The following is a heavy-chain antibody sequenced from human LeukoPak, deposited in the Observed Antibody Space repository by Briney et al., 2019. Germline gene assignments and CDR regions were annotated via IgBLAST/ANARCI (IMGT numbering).Heavy chain of an antibody. CDR3: AREGARPSLRFLEWLPRRYYYYYMDV. V-gene: IGHV7-4-1*02. J-gene: IGHJ6*03. D-gene: IGHD3-3*01. CDR1: GYTFTSYA. CDR2: INTNTGNP. Sequence: ASVKVSCKASGYTFTSYAMNWVRQTPGQGLEWMGWINTNTGNPTYAQGFTGRFVFSLDTSVSTAYLQISSLKAEDTAVYYCAREGARPSLRFLEWLPRRYYYYYMDVWGKGTTVTVSS.